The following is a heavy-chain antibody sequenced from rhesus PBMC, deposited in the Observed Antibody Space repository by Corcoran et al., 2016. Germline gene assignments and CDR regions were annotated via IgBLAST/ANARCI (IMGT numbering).Heavy chain of an antibody. D-gene: IGHD6-31*01. CDR1: GGSLSGGYG. CDR2: IFGSIGRT. V-gene: IGHV4S7*01. J-gene: IGHJ4*01. CDR3: ARVAAAAIREDFDY. Sequence: QLQLQESGPGLVKPSETLSLTCAVSGGSLSGGYGWSWIRPSPGKGLELFGHIFGSIGRTYYNPSLKSRVTSSTDTAKNKFALKLSSVTAADTAVYYCARVAAAAIREDFDYWGQGVLVTVSS.